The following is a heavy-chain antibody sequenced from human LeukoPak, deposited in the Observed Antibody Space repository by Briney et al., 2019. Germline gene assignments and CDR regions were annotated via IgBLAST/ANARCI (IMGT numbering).Heavy chain of an antibody. V-gene: IGHV4-38-2*02. D-gene: IGHD3-22*01. J-gene: IGHJ4*02. CDR3: ARDRSGYYDSSGYYV. CDR1: GGSISSYY. CDR2: IYHSGST. Sequence: SETLSLTCTVSGGSISSYYWGWIRQPPGKGLEWIGSIYHSGSTYYNPSLKSRVTISVDTSKNQFSLKLSSVTAADTAVYYCARDRSGYYDSSGYYVWGQGTRVTVSS.